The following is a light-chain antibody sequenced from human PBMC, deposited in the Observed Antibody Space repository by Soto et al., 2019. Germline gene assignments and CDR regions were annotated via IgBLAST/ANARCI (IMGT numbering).Light chain of an antibody. CDR3: QQVKSYPRT. CDR1: QSVSSN. J-gene: IGKJ4*01. Sequence: EIVLTQSPATLSLSPGERATLSCRASQSVSSNLAWYQQKPGQAPRLLIYGVSTRATDIPARFSGSGSGTEFTLTIDSLQPEDFATYYCQQVKSYPRTFGGGTTVDIK. CDR2: GVS. V-gene: IGKV3-15*01.